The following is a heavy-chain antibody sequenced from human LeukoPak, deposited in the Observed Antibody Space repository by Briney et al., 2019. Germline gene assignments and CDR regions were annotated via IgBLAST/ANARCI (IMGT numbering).Heavy chain of an antibody. D-gene: IGHD6-13*01. CDR2: ISSSSSYI. CDR3: ARDPTPQSSSWYGAFDI. CDR1: GFTLSSYS. V-gene: IGHV3-21*01. J-gene: IGHJ3*02. Sequence: PGGSLRLSCAASGFTLSSYSMNWVRQAPGKGLEWVSSISSSSSYIHYADSVKGRFTISRDNAKNSLYLQMNSLRAEDTAVYYCARDPTPQSSSWYGAFDIWGQGTMVTVSS.